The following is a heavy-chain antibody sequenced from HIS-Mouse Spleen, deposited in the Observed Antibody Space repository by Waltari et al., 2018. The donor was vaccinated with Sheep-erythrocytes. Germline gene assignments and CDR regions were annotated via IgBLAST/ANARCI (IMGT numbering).Heavy chain of an antibody. CDR2: ISWNSGSI. J-gene: IGHJ4*02. D-gene: IGHD2-2*01. CDR3: AKDISRNIVVVPAAVGDY. Sequence: EVQLVESGAGLVRPGRSLRLACAACGLPVDDSALLWVRQAPGKGLEWVPGISWNSGSIGYADSVKGRFTISRDNAKNSLYLQMNSLRAEDTALYYCAKDISRNIVVVPAAVGDYWGQGTLVTVSS. V-gene: IGHV3-9*01. CDR1: GLPVDDSA.